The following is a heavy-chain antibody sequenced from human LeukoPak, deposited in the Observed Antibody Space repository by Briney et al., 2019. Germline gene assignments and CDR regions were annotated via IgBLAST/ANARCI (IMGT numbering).Heavy chain of an antibody. Sequence: PSETLSLTCAVYGGSFSGYYWSWIRQPPGKGLEWIGEINHSGSTNYNPSLKSRVTISVDTSKNQFSLKLSSVTAADTAVYYCAKASYYDFWSGWLGHLDVWGKGTTVTVSS. J-gene: IGHJ6*04. V-gene: IGHV4-34*01. D-gene: IGHD3-3*01. CDR2: INHSGST. CDR3: AKASYYDFWSGWLGHLDV. CDR1: GGSFSGYY.